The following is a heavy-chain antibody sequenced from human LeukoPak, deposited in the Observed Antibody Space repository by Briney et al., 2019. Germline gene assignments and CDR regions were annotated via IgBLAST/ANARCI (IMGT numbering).Heavy chain of an antibody. D-gene: IGHD3-22*01. V-gene: IGHV4-39*01. J-gene: IGHJ4*02. CDR1: GGPISSSSYY. CDR2: IYYSGST. Sequence: SETLSLTCTVSGGPISSSSYYWGWIRQPPGKGLEWIGSIYYSGSTYYNPSLKSRVTISVDTSKNQFSLKLSSVTAADTAVYYCARLYDSSGYHDYWGQGTLVTVSS. CDR3: ARLYDSSGYHDY.